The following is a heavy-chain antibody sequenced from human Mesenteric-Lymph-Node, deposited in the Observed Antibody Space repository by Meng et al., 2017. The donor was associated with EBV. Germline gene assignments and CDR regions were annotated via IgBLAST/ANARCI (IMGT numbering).Heavy chain of an antibody. Sequence: QVQVARSGAGGKKPGASVKVSCKASAYSYSGYYLHWVRQAPGQGLEWMGRINPRSGATSYAEKFQGRLAMTGDTSVSTAYMELASLRSDDTAVYFCSHTDYFDNTGHHWGQGTLVTVSS. D-gene: IGHD3-22*01. V-gene: IGHV1-2*06. CDR1: AYSYSGYY. CDR3: SHTDYFDNTGHH. CDR2: INPRSGAT. J-gene: IGHJ4*02.